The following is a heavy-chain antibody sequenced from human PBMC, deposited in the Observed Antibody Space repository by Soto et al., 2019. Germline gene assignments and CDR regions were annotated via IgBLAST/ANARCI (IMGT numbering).Heavy chain of an antibody. V-gene: IGHV3-7*01. D-gene: IGHD5-12*01. CDR3: ARRIASSGYDLSCFDY. CDR2: IKQDGSEK. Sequence: GGSLRLSCAASGFTFSSYWMSWVRQAPGKGLEWVVNIKQDGSEKYYVDSVKGRFTISRDNAKNSLYLQMNSLRAEDTAVYYCARRIASSGYDLSCFDYWGQGTLVTVSS. J-gene: IGHJ4*02. CDR1: GFTFSSYW.